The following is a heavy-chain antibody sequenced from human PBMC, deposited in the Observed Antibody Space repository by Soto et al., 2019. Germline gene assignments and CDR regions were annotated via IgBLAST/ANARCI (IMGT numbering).Heavy chain of an antibody. V-gene: IGHV4-30-4*01. J-gene: IGHJ4*02. D-gene: IGHD6-6*01. CDR2: IYYSGST. CDR1: GGSISSGDYY. Sequence: SETLSLTCTVSGGSISSGDYYWSWIRQPPGEGLEWIGYIYYSGSTYYNPSLKSRVTISVDTSKNQFSLKLSSVTAADTAVYYCARAGGSSSLSGLDYWGQGTLVTVSS. CDR3: ARAGGSSSLSGLDY.